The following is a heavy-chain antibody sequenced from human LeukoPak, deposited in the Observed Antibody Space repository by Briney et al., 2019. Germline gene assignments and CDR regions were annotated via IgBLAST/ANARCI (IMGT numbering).Heavy chain of an antibody. V-gene: IGHV4-59*01. D-gene: IGHD3-3*01. CDR3: ASAIFVENAFDI. CDR1: GGSIGSYW. CDR2: VYYSGSA. Sequence: SETLSLTCTVSGGSIGSYWWSWIRQPPGKGLEWIGYVYYSGSAHYNPSLKSRVTISVDTSKSQFSLKMSSVTAADTAVYYCASAIFVENAFDIWGQGTMVTVSS. J-gene: IGHJ3*02.